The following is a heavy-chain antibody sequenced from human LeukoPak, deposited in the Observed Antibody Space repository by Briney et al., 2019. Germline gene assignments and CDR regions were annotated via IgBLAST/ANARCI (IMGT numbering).Heavy chain of an antibody. CDR1: GFTFSSYE. CDR2: ISSSGSTI. J-gene: IGHJ4*02. D-gene: IGHD6-19*01. Sequence: GGSLRLSCAASGFTFSSYEMNWVRQAPRKGLEWVSYISSSGSTIYYADSVKGRFTISRDNAKNSLYLQMNSLRAEDTAVYYCASLRDGGIAVADPLDYWGQGTLVTVSS. CDR3: ASLRDGGIAVADPLDY. V-gene: IGHV3-48*03.